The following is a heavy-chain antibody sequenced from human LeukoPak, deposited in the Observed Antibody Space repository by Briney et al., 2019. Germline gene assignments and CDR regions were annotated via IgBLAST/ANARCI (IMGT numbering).Heavy chain of an antibody. V-gene: IGHV1-2*02. CDR3: VRDLGISGWYAPPLGYFDS. J-gene: IGHJ4*02. CDR2: INPKSGGT. D-gene: IGHD6-19*01. CDR1: GYTFSAYC. Sequence: GASAKVSCKASGYTFSAYCMHGVPQAPGQGLECMALINPKSGGTNYAQQFQDRVTMTRDTSISSTYMELSRLKSDDTAVYYCVRDLGISGWYAPPLGYFDSWGQGTLVTVSS.